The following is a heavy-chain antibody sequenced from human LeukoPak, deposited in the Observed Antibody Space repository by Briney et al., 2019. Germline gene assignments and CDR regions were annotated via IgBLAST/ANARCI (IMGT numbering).Heavy chain of an antibody. Sequence: PSETLSLTCAVSGGPISSSNWWSWVRQPPGKGLEWIGEIYHSGSTNYNPSLKSRVTISVDKSKNQFSLKLSSVTAADTAVYYCARDLEYSSSSYYFDYWGQGTLVTVSS. CDR2: IYHSGST. J-gene: IGHJ4*02. CDR3: ARDLEYSSSSYYFDY. D-gene: IGHD6-6*01. CDR1: GGPISSSNW. V-gene: IGHV4-4*02.